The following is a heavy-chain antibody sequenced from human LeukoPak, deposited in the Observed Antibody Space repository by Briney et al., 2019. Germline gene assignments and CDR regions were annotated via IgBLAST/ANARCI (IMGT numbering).Heavy chain of an antibody. CDR3: ARTYYYDSSGYDTSDAFDI. CDR1: GFTFINAW. D-gene: IGHD3-22*01. CDR2: IYSGGST. Sequence: GGSLRLSCAASGFTFINAWMNWVRQAPGKGLEWVSVIYSGGSTYYADSVKGRFTISRDNAKNSLYLQMNSLRAEDTAVYYCARTYYYDSSGYDTSDAFDIWGQGTMVTVSS. J-gene: IGHJ3*02. V-gene: IGHV3-66*01.